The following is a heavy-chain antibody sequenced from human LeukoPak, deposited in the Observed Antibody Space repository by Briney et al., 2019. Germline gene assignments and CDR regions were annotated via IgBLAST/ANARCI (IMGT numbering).Heavy chain of an antibody. V-gene: IGHV1-18*01. CDR3: ARELKTPVSIYYFDY. CDR1: GGTFSSYA. CDR2: ISAYIGNT. Sequence: GASVKVSCKASGGTFSSYAISWARQAPGQGLEWMGWISAYIGNTVHAQKFQGRLTMTTDTSTSTAYMELRSLGSDDTAVYYCARELKTPVSIYYFDYWGQGTLVTVSS. D-gene: IGHD5/OR15-5a*01. J-gene: IGHJ4*02.